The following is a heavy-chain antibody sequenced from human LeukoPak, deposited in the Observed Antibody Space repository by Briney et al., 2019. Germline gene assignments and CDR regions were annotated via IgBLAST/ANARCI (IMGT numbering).Heavy chain of an antibody. Sequence: PSETLSLTCAVYGGSFSGYYWSWIRQPPGKGLEWIGEINHSGSTNYNPSLKSRVTISVDTSKNQFSLKLSSVTAADTAVYYCARGIGRFDPWGQGTLVTVPS. CDR1: GGSFSGYY. D-gene: IGHD3-22*01. CDR2: INHSGST. V-gene: IGHV4-34*01. J-gene: IGHJ5*02. CDR3: ARGIGRFDP.